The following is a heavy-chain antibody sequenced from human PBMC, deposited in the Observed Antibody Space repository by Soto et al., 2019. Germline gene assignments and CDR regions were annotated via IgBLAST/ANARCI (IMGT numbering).Heavy chain of an antibody. CDR1: GGTFSSYA. Sequence: QVQLVQSGAEVKKPGSSVKVSCKASGGTFSSYAISWVRQAPGQGLEWMGGINPIFGTANYAQKFQGRVTMTADESTSTAYMELSSLRSEDTAVYYCARVRVGAKIPADGMDVWGQGTTVTVSS. J-gene: IGHJ6*02. CDR2: INPIFGTA. D-gene: IGHD1-26*01. CDR3: ARVRVGAKIPADGMDV. V-gene: IGHV1-69*01.